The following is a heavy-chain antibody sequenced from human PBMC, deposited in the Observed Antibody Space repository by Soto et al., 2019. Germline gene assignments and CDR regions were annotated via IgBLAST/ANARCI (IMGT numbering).Heavy chain of an antibody. CDR3: AMGGSPYVWFNVF. CDR1: GGLFSSYA. CDR2: IIPVFGTT. V-gene: IGHV1-69*01. Sequence: QVQLVQSGAEVKNPGSTMNISCKASGGLFSSYAISWVRQSPGQGLEWMGGIIPVFGTTNYAQKFQDRVTITADESTNTAYMDLSSLRSEDTAIYYCAMGGSPYVWFNVFWGQGTLVTVSS. J-gene: IGHJ4*02. D-gene: IGHD3-16*01.